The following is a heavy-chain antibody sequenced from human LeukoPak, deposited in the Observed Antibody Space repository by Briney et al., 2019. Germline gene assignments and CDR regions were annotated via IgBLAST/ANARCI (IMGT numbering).Heavy chain of an antibody. V-gene: IGHV3-13*01. D-gene: IGHD3-22*01. CDR3: AKDRGYYYDSSGLDY. CDR1: GFTFDDYA. J-gene: IGHJ4*02. Sequence: GGSLRLSCAASGFTFDDYAMHWVRQAPGKGLEWVSGIGTAGDTYYAGSVKGRFTISRENAKNSLYLQMNSLRAEDTAVYYCAKDRGYYYDSSGLDYWGQGTLVTVSS. CDR2: IGTAGDT.